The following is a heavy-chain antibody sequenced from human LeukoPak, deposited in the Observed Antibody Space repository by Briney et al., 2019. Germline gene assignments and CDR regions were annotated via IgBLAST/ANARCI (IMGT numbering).Heavy chain of an antibody. CDR1: GFTLINYA. CDR3: ASKLTSGY. V-gene: IGHV3-66*01. CDR2: IYSGGTT. Sequence: GGSLRLSCAASGFTLINYAMSWVRQAPGKGLEWVSVIYSGGTTNYADSVKGRFTVYRDNSKNTLYLQMNSLRAEDTAVYYCASKLTSGYWGQGTLSPSPQ. J-gene: IGHJ4*02. D-gene: IGHD4-17*01.